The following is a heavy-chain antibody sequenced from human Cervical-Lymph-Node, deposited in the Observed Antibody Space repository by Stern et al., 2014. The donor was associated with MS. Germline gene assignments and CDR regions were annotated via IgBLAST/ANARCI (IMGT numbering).Heavy chain of an antibody. V-gene: IGHV1-18*01. CDR3: ARGLLGSENAVDI. CDR2: ISANNANA. Sequence: QVQLVQSGAEVKKPGASVKVSCKASGYTFTSHGISLVRQAPGKGLEWMGGISANNANANNAQKFRGKVTMTTDTSTSTAYMELRSLRSDDTAVYYCARGLLGSENAVDIWGQGTMVTVSS. J-gene: IGHJ3*02. CDR1: GYTFTSHG. D-gene: IGHD2-15*01.